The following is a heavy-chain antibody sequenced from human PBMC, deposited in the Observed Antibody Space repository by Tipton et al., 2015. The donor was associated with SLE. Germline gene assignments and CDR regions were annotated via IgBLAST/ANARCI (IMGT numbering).Heavy chain of an antibody. CDR1: GGSIISGIYY. D-gene: IGHD4-17*01. CDR2: IYYTGST. CDR3: ARLDYADYGGGFDY. Sequence: TLSLTCNVSGGSIISGIYYWTWMRQPAGKGLEWIGYIYYTGSTIYSPSLKSRVTISVDTSKNKFSLKLRSVTAADTAVYFCARLDYADYGGGFDYWGQGALVTVSS. V-gene: IGHV4-61*10. J-gene: IGHJ4*02.